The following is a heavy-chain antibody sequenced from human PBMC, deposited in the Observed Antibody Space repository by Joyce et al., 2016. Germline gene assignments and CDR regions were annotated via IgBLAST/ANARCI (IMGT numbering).Heavy chain of an antibody. D-gene: IGHD3-3*01. Sequence: QVHLVQSGAEVKEPGASVRVSCKASGYTFTGYYLHWVRQAPGQGLEWMGWINPNRGGTDYAREFRGRVTMTRDTSISTAYMELGSLTSDDTAVYYCARDPRSAGNFWSGYYLNWGQGTLVTVSS. CDR1: GYTFTGYY. J-gene: IGHJ4*02. CDR2: INPNRGGT. V-gene: IGHV1-2*02. CDR3: ARDPRSAGNFWSGYYLN.